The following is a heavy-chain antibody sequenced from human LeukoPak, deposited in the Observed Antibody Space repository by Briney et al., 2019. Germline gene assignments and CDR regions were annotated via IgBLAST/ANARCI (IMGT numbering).Heavy chain of an antibody. J-gene: IGHJ4*02. CDR2: ISSSGTTI. V-gene: IGHV3-48*03. Sequence: GGSLRLSCAASGFTFNIYEMNWVRQAPGKGLEWLSYISSSGTTIYYADSVRGRFTISRDNAKNSLYLQINSLRAEDTAVYYCVRDQGWLQFDYWGQGTLVTVSA. CDR3: VRDQGWLQFDY. D-gene: IGHD5-24*01. CDR1: GFTFNIYE.